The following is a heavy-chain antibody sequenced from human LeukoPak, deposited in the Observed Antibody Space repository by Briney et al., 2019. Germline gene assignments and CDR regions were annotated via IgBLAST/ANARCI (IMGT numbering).Heavy chain of an antibody. J-gene: IGHJ4*02. Sequence: GGSLRLSCAAFGFTFSSNAMSWVRQAPGKGLEWVSTVSGSGGSTYYADSVKGRFTISRDNSKNTLYLQMNSLRAEDTAVYYCANHGGGGYSYGYFDYWGQGTLVTVSS. CDR1: GFTFSSNA. CDR2: VSGSGGST. V-gene: IGHV3-23*01. CDR3: ANHGGGGYSYGYFDY. D-gene: IGHD5-18*01.